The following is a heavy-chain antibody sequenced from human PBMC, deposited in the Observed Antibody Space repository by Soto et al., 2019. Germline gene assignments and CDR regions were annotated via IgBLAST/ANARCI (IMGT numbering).Heavy chain of an antibody. V-gene: IGHV4-39*01. CDR3: ASLYSSSWYLRGSSHY. CDR2: IYYSGST. D-gene: IGHD6-13*01. CDR1: GGSISSSSYY. J-gene: IGHJ4*02. Sequence: QLQLQESGPGLVKPSETLSITCTVSGGSISSSSYYWGWIRQPPGKGLEWIGSIYYSGSTYYNPSLKSRVTISVDTSKNQFSLKLSSVTAADTAVYYCASLYSSSWYLRGSSHYWGQGTLVTVSS.